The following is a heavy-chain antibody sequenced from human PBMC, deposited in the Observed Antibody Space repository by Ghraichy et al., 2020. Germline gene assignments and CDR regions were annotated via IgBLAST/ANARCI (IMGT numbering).Heavy chain of an antibody. CDR2: ISYDGSNK. CDR3: AKDRERFVLMVYAIQKPYYYYYGMDV. Sequence: GGSLRLSCAASGFTFSSYGMHWVRQAPGKGLEWVAVISYDGSNKYYADSVKGRFTISRDNSKNTLYLQMNSLRAEDTAVYYCAKDRERFVLMVYAIQKPYYYYYGMDVWGQGTTVTVSS. J-gene: IGHJ6*02. D-gene: IGHD2-8*01. V-gene: IGHV3-30*18. CDR1: GFTFSSYG.